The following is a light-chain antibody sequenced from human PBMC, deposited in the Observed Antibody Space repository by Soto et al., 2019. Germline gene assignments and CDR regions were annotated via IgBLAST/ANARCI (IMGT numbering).Light chain of an antibody. CDR2: DVS. J-gene: IGLJ1*01. CDR1: SSDVGGYNY. CDR3: SSYTSSSTWV. V-gene: IGLV2-14*01. Sequence: QSVLTQPVSVSGSPGQSITISCTGTSSDVGGYNYVSWYQQHPGKAPKLMIYDVSNRPSGVSNRFSGSKSGNTASLTISGLQAEDEADYYCSSYTSSSTWVFGTGTKVTVL.